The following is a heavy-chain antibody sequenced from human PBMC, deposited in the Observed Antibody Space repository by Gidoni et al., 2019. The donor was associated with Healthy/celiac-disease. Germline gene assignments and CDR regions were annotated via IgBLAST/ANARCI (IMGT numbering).Heavy chain of an antibody. CDR1: GYTFTSYA. J-gene: IGHJ6*03. CDR2: INAGNGNT. V-gene: IGHV1-3*01. Sequence: QVQLVQSGAEVKKPGASVKVSCKASGYTFTSYAMHWVRQAPGQRLEWMGWINAGNGNTKYSQKFQGRVTITRDTSASTAYMELSSLRSEDTAVYYCARGPGYYYYYYMDVWGKGTTVTVSS. CDR3: ARGPGYYYYYYMDV.